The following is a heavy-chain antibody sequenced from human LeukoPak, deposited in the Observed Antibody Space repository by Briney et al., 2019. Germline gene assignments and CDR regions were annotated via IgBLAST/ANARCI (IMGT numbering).Heavy chain of an antibody. V-gene: IGHV3-7*01. D-gene: IGHD3-3*02. CDR1: GFTFSSYG. J-gene: IGHJ4*02. Sequence: GGSLRLSCAASGFTFSSYGMHWVRQAPGKGLEWVANIKQDESEKYYVDSVKGRFTVSRDNAKNSLFLQMNSLRAEDTAVYYCASRAHFWSGPGGWGQGTLVTVSS. CDR2: IKQDESEK. CDR3: ASRAHFWSGPGG.